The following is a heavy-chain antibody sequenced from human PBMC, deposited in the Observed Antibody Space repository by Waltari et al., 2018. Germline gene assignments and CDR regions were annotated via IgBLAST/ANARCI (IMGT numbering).Heavy chain of an antibody. CDR1: GYTFTSYA. CDR3: ARDAVGATSADAFDI. D-gene: IGHD1-26*01. CDR2: INAGNGNT. J-gene: IGHJ3*02. V-gene: IGHV1-3*03. Sequence: QVQLVQSGAEVKKPGASVKVSCKASGYTFTSYAMHWVRQAPGQRLEWMGWINAGNGNTKYSQEFQGRVTITRDTSASTAYMELSSLRSEDMAMYYCARDAVGATSADAFDIWGQGTMVTVSS.